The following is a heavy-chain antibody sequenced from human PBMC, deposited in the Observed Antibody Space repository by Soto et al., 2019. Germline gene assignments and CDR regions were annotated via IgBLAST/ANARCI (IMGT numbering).Heavy chain of an antibody. Sequence: SETLSLTCAVYGGSFSGYYWTWIRQSPEKGLEWIGEVNHSGTTYYNPSLKTRVTISVHTPKNQFSLKMSSVTAADTAVYYCARGIGYCSSINCYSSRRLRFDSWGQGTLVTAPQ. CDR1: GGSFSGYY. D-gene: IGHD2-2*01. J-gene: IGHJ4*02. V-gene: IGHV4-34*01. CDR2: VNHSGTT. CDR3: ARGIGYCSSINCYSSRRLRFDS.